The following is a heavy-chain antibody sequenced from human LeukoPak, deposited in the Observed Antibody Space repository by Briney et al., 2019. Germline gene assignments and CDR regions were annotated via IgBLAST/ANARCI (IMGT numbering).Heavy chain of an antibody. CDR2: IRYDGSNK. J-gene: IGHJ4*02. CDR3: AKADSSGYSWNFDY. D-gene: IGHD3-22*01. CDR1: GFTFSSYG. Sequence: GGSLRLSCAASGFTFSSYGMHRVRQAPGKGLEWVALIRYDGSNKYYADSVKGRFTISRDNSKNTLYLQMNSLRAEDTAVYYCAKADSSGYSWNFDYWGQGTLVTVSS. V-gene: IGHV3-30*02.